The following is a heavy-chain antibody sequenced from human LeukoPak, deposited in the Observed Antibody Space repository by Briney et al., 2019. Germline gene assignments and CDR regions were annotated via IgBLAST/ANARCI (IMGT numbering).Heavy chain of an antibody. V-gene: IGHV3-23*01. CDR3: AKLIRYYDILSPPEY. CDR1: GFTFSSYA. J-gene: IGHJ4*02. D-gene: IGHD3-9*01. CDR2: ISGTGANT. Sequence: GGSLRLSCAASGFTFSSYAMSWVRQAPGKGLEWVSAISGTGANTYYAGSVKGRFTISRDNSKNTLYLQMNSLRAEDTAVYYCAKLIRYYDILSPPEYWGQGTLVTVSS.